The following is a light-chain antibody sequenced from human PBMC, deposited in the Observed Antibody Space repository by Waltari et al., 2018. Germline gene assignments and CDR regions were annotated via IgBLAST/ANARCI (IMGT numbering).Light chain of an antibody. CDR2: NDS. CDR3: QSPDSSDTYVM. CDR1: ALAKTY. Sequence: FELTQSPSVSVSPGQTARVSCSGGALAKTYGYWYQQKPGQAPVMVIFNDSERPSGIPERFSGSRSGTTVTLTISGVQAEDEADYYCQSPDSSDTYVMFGGGTKLTVL. V-gene: IGLV3-25*03. J-gene: IGLJ3*02.